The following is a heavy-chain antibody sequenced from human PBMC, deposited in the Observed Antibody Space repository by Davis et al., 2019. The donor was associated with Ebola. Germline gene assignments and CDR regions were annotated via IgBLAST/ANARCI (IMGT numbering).Heavy chain of an antibody. Sequence: SLKISCAASGFTFDDYAMHWVRQAPGKGLEWVSGISWNSGSIGYADSVKGRFTISRDNAKNSLYLQMNSLRAEDTALYYCAKRSQTGPFDYWGQGTLVTVSS. J-gene: IGHJ4*02. CDR2: ISWNSGSI. V-gene: IGHV3-9*01. D-gene: IGHD1-26*01. CDR3: AKRSQTGPFDY. CDR1: GFTFDDYA.